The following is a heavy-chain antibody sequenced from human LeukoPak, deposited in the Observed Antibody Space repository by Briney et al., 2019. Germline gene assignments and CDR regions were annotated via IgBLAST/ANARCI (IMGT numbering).Heavy chain of an antibody. D-gene: IGHD3-3*01. CDR1: GFSFTTYW. V-gene: IGHV3-7*01. J-gene: IGHJ4*02. CDR2: IKQDGSEK. Sequence: GGSLRLSCAASGFSFTTYWMSWVRQAPGKGLEWVANIKQDGSEKYYVDSVKGRFTISRDNAKNSLYLQMNSLRAEDTAVYYCASDFWSGYWVDYWGQGTLVTVSS. CDR3: ASDFWSGYWVDY.